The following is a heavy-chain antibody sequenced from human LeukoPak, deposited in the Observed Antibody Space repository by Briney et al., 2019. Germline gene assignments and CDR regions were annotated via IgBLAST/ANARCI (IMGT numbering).Heavy chain of an antibody. CDR3: TTLTVASNFDY. V-gene: IGHV3-48*03. J-gene: IGHJ4*02. D-gene: IGHD6-19*01. CDR2: ISSSGTTR. Sequence: GGSLRLSCAASGFSFSFYEMYWVRQAPGKGLEWVSYISSSGTTRYYTDSVKGRFTIFRDNAKNSLFLQMNSLRAEDTAFYYCTTLTVASNFDYWGQGSLVTVSP. CDR1: GFSFSFYE.